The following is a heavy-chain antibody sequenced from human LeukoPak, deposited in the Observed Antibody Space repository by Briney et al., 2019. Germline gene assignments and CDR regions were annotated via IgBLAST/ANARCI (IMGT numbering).Heavy chain of an antibody. J-gene: IGHJ4*02. CDR2: VSGSGDSP. Sequence: PGGSLRLSCAASGSTFSNYGMTWVRQAPGKGLEWVSGVSGSGDSPFYADSVKGRFTISRDNFKKTLYLQMNRQRAEDTAVYYGAKHRIRGDSYWGQGTLVTVSS. D-gene: IGHD2-21*01. V-gene: IGHV3-23*01. CDR1: GSTFSNYG. CDR3: AKHRIRGDSY.